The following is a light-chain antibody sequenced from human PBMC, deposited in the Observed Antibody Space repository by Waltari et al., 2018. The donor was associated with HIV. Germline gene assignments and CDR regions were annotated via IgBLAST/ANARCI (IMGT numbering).Light chain of an antibody. CDR3: ATWDANLRGPV. J-gene: IGLJ3*02. Sequence: QSALTQPPSASGSPGQRVTISCSGGTSNIATNYVFWYQQFPGPAPRFLTYMNNQRPPGVPDRFLGCKSGTAAFLVISGLRSEDAGDYYCATWDANLRGPVFGGGTRVTVL. CDR2: MNN. V-gene: IGLV1-47*01. CDR1: TSNIATNY.